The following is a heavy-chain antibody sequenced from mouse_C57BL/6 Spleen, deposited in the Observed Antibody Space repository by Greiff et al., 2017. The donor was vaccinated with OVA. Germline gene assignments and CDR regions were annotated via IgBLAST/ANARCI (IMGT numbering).Heavy chain of an antibody. Sequence: EVKLMESGEGLVKPGGSLKLSCAASGFTFSSYAMSWVRQTPEKRLEWVAYISSGGDYIYYADTVKGRSTISRDNARNTLYLQMSSLKSEDTAMDYCTREGGLLYAMDYWGQGTSVTVSS. J-gene: IGHJ4*01. CDR1: GFTFSSYA. D-gene: IGHD2-10*01. V-gene: IGHV5-9-1*02. CDR3: TREGGLLYAMDY. CDR2: ISSGGDYI.